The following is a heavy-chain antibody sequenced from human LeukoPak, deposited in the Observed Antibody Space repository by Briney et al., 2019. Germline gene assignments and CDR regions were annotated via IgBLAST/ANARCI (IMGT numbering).Heavy chain of an antibody. D-gene: IGHD3-22*01. J-gene: IGHJ4*02. CDR2: IYSGGST. V-gene: IGHV3-53*01. CDR1: GFTVSSNY. Sequence: PGGSLRLSCAASGFTVSSNYMSRVRQAPGKGLEWVSVIYSGGSTYYADSVKGRFTISRDNSKNTLYLQMNSLRAEDTAVYYCARGQQLVSTYYYDSSGYYHPYFDYWGQGTLVTVSS. CDR3: ARGQQLVSTYYYDSSGYYHPYFDY.